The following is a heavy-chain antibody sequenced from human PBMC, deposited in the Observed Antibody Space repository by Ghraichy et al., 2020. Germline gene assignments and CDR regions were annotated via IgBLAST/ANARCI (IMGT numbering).Heavy chain of an antibody. D-gene: IGHD6-13*01. CDR1: GGSISSYY. CDR3: ARYTAAGYLDY. Sequence: LSLTCTVSGGSISSYYWSWIRQPPGKGLEWIGYIYYSGSTNYNPSLKSRVTISVDTSKNQFSLKLSSVTAADTAVYYCARYTAAGYLDYWGQGTLVTVSS. J-gene: IGHJ4*02. V-gene: IGHV4-59*08. CDR2: IYYSGST.